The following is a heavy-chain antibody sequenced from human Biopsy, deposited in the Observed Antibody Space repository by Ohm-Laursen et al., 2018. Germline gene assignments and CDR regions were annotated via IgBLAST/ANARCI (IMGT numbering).Heavy chain of an antibody. CDR3: ARHPTGFWFDP. Sequence: SDTLSLTCTVSGDSISTSTTYYWAWLRQPPGKGLGGIGSIYNSETPFYIPSLKSLVAISVDTSTNQFSLKVSSVTAADTALYYRARHPTGFWFDPWGHGTLVTVSS. V-gene: IGHV4-39*01. J-gene: IGHJ5*02. CDR2: IYNSETP. CDR1: GDSISTSTTYY.